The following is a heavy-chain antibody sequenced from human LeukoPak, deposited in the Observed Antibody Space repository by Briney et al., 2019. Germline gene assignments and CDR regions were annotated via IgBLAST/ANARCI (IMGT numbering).Heavy chain of an antibody. CDR2: INHSGST. V-gene: IGHV4-34*01. CDR1: GGSFSGYY. D-gene: IGHD6-25*01. J-gene: IGHJ4*02. CDR3: ARCKTGYSSAGFDY. Sequence: SETLSLTCAVYGGSFSGYYWSWIRQPPGKGLEWIGEINHSGSTNYNPSLKSRVTISVDTSKNQFSLKLSSVTAADTVVYYCARCKTGYSSAGFDYWGQGTLVTVSS.